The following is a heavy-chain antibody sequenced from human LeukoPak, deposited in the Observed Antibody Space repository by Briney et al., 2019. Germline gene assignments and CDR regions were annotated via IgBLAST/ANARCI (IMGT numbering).Heavy chain of an antibody. J-gene: IGHJ4*02. CDR3: ARDRLPRGYTYGNEY. V-gene: IGHV1-2*02. CDR2: INPNSGGT. CDR1: GYTFTGYY. Sequence: AASVKVSCKASGYTFTGYYMHWVRQAPGQGLEWMGWINPNSGGTNYAQKFQGRVTMTRDTSISTAFMELTRLRSDDTAVYYCARDRLPRGYTYGNEYWGQGTLVTVSS. D-gene: IGHD5-18*01.